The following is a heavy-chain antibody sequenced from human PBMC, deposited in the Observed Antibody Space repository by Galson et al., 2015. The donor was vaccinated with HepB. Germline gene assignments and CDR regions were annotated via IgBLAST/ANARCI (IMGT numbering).Heavy chain of an antibody. CDR1: GFTFSSYA. CDR2: ISYDGSNK. J-gene: IGHJ4*02. V-gene: IGHV3-30*04. Sequence: SLRLSCAASGFTFSSYAMHWVRQAPGKGLEWVAVISYDGSNKYYADSVKGRFTISRDNSKNTLYLQMNSLRAEDTAVYYCARGKTGEFDYWGQGTLVTVSS. D-gene: IGHD7-27*01. CDR3: ARGKTGEFDY.